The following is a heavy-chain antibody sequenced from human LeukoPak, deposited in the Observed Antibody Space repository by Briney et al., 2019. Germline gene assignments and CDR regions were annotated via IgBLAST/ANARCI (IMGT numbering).Heavy chain of an antibody. CDR1: GFTFSSYG. D-gene: IGHD3-9*01. J-gene: IGHJ4*02. CDR3: AREWLYYDILTGYYTLDY. CDR2: IWYDGSNK. Sequence: GGSLRLSCAASGFTFSSYGMHWLRQAPGKGLEWVAVIWYDGSNKYYADSVKGRFTISRDNSKNTLYLQMNSLRAEDTAVYYCAREWLYYDILTGYYTLDYWGQGTLVTVSS. V-gene: IGHV3-33*01.